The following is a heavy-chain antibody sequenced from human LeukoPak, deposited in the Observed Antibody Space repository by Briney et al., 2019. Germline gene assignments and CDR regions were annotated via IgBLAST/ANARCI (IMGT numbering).Heavy chain of an antibody. V-gene: IGHV4-59*12. Sequence: PSETLSLTCTVSGGSISSYYWSWIRQPPGKGLEWIGYIYYSGSTYYNPSLKSRVTISVDTSKNQFSLKLSSVTAADTAVYYCARGDGYNLEYWGQGTLVTVSS. J-gene: IGHJ4*02. CDR3: ARGDGYNLEY. CDR1: GGSISSYY. CDR2: IYYSGST. D-gene: IGHD5-12*01.